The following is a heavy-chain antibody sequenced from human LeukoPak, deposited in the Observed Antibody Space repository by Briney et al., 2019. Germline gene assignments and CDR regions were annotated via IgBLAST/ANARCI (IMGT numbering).Heavy chain of an antibody. D-gene: IGHD2-2*01. CDR2: IRSTDYGGTT. J-gene: IGHJ4*02. V-gene: IGHV3-49*03. CDR1: GFTFADYS. Sequence: GGSLRLSCSASGFTFADYSMCWFRQAPGKGLEWLGFIRSTDYGGTTEYAACVKGRVTISRDDSRGITYLQMDSLKTEDTAVYYCTCRRGCGSASCPGYIDFWGQGNMVAVSS. CDR3: TCRRGCGSASCPGYIDF.